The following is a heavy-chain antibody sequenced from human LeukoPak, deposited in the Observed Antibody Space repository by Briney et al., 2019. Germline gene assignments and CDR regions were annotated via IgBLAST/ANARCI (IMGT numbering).Heavy chain of an antibody. Sequence: ASVKVSCKASGYTFTSYGISWVRQAPGQGLGWMGWISAYNGKTNYAQKFQGRVTITSDESTSTAYMEPSSLRSEDTAVYYCARIKAGGWFDPWGQGTLVTVSS. V-gene: IGHV1-18*01. CDR3: ARIKAGGWFDP. CDR2: ISAYNGKT. D-gene: IGHD3-16*01. J-gene: IGHJ5*02. CDR1: GYTFTSYG.